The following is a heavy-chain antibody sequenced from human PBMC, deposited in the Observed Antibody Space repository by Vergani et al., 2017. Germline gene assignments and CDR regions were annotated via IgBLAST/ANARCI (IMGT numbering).Heavy chain of an antibody. J-gene: IGHJ5*02. CDR2: IYYSGST. CDR3: ARKGSSSWYGDWFDP. D-gene: IGHD6-13*01. CDR1: GGSISSYY. Sequence: QVQLQESGPGLVKPSETLSLTCTVSGGSISSYYWSWIRQPPGKGLEWIGYIYYSGSTNYNPSLKSRVTISVDTSKNQFSLKLSSVTAADTAVYYCARKGSSSWYGDWFDPWSQGTLVTVSS. V-gene: IGHV4-59*01.